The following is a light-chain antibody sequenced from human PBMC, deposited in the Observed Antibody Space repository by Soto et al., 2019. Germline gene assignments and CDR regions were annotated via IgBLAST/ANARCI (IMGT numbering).Light chain of an antibody. V-gene: IGKV1-39*01. CDR3: QQSYSTPRT. CDR1: QSISNW. CDR2: AAS. Sequence: DIHMTQSTSTLPASFRDVVTVTWRASQSISNWLAWYQQKPGKAPKLLIYAASSLQSGVPSRFSGSGSGTDFTLTISSLQPEDFATYYCQQSYSTPRTFGQGTKVDIK. J-gene: IGKJ1*01.